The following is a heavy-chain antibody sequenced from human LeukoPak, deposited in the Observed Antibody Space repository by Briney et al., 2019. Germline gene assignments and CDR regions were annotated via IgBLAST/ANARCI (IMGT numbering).Heavy chain of an antibody. CDR2: INHSGST. J-gene: IGHJ6*04. Sequence: SETLSVTCAVYGGSFSGYYWSWIRQPPGKGLEWIGEINHSGSTNYNPSLKSRVTISVDTSKNQFSLKLSSVTATDTAVYYRARGPISRNIGYYYYGMDVWGKGTTVTVSS. CDR3: ARGPISRNIGYYYYGMDV. V-gene: IGHV4-34*01. CDR1: GGSFSGYY. D-gene: IGHD1-14*01.